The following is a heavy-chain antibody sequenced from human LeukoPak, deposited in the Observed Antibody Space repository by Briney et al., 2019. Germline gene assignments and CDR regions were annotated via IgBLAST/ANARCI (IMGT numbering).Heavy chain of an antibody. J-gene: IGHJ3*02. D-gene: IGHD3-22*01. V-gene: IGHV3-23*01. CDR1: GFTFSSYA. CDR3: AKGRYYYDSSDAFDI. Sequence: GGSLRLSCAASGFTFSSYAMSWVRQAPGKGLEWVSAISGSGGSTYYADSVKGRFTISRDNSKNTLFLQMNSLRGEDTAGYYCAKGRYYYDSSDAFDIWGQGTMVTVSS. CDR2: ISGSGGST.